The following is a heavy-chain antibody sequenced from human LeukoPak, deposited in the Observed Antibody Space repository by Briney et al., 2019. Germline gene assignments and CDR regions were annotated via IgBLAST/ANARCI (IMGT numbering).Heavy chain of an antibody. J-gene: IGHJ6*02. V-gene: IGHV3-48*02. CDR3: PRVRRPAKNYYGMDV. CDR2: ISSSSSTI. Sequence: GGSLRLSCAASGFTFSSYSMNWVRQAPGKGLEWVSYISSSSSTIYYADSVKGRFTISRDNAKNSLFLQMNSLRDEDTAVYYCPRVRRPAKNYYGMDVWGQGPPVTAS. CDR1: GFTFSSYS.